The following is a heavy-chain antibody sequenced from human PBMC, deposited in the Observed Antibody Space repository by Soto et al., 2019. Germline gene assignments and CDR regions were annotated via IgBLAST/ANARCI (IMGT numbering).Heavy chain of an antibody. CDR3: ARGYCSGGSCYDPFSYYYYMYV. D-gene: IGHD2-15*01. V-gene: IGHV1-8*01. J-gene: IGHJ6*03. CDR1: GYTFTSYD. CDR2: MNPNSGNT. Sequence: QVQLVQSGAEVKKPGASVKVSCKASGYTFTSYDINWVRQATGQGLEWMGWMNPNSGNTGYAQKFQGRVTMTRNTSISTAYMELSSLRSEDTAVYYCARGYCSGGSCYDPFSYYYYMYVWGKGTTVTVAS.